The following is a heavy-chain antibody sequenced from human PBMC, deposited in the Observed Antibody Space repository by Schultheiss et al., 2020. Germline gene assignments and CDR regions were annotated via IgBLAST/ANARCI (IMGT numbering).Heavy chain of an antibody. D-gene: IGHD3-10*01. CDR3: ARGYGSGRASARYYYGMDV. V-gene: IGHV4-59*12. CDR2: IYHSGST. Sequence: SETLSLTCTVSGGSISSYYWSWIRQPPGKGLEWIGYIYHSGSTNYSPSLKSRVTISVDTSKNQFSLKLSSVTAADTAVYYCARGYGSGRASARYYYGMDVWGQGTTVTVSS. J-gene: IGHJ6*02. CDR1: GGSISSYY.